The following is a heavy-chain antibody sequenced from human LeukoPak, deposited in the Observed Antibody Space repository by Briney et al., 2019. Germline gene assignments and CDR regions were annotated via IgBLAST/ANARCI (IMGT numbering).Heavy chain of an antibody. J-gene: IGHJ4*02. D-gene: IGHD2-2*01. V-gene: IGHV3-33*01. CDR3: ARDGDIVVVPAANGGVDY. CDR1: GFTFSSYG. CDR2: IWYDGSNK. Sequence: GGSLRLSCAASGFTFSSYGMHWVRQAPGKGLEWVAVIWYDGSNKYYADSVKGRFTISRDNSKNTLYLRMNSLRAEDTAVYYCARDGDIVVVPAANGGVDYWGQGTLVTVSS.